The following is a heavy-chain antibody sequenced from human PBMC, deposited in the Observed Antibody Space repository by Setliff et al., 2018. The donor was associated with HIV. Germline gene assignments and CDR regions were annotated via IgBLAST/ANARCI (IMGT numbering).Heavy chain of an antibody. D-gene: IGHD3-22*01. V-gene: IGHV1-69*10. CDR1: GGTFSSYA. CDR3: ARDGEGGFYEQ. CDR2: IIPILGIA. J-gene: IGHJ4*02. Sequence: SVKVSCKASGGTFSSYAINWVRQAPGQGLEWMGGIIPILGIANYARKFQGRVTITADESTSTGYMALSSLTFGDTAVYYCARDGEGGFYEQWGQGTLVTVSS.